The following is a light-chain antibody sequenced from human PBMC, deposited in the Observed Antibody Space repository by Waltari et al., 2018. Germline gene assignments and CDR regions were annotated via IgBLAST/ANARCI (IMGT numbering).Light chain of an antibody. J-gene: IGKJ3*01. CDR2: YAS. CDR1: QRISNN. CDR3: QQYSDWHDT. Sequence: IVLTQSPATLSVSPGERATLSCRADQRISNNVAWYQQKPGQAPRLLIYYASTRATGIPDRFSGRGSGTEFILTITSLQAEDSAVYYCQQYSDWHDTVGPGTTLDIK. V-gene: IGKV3-15*01.